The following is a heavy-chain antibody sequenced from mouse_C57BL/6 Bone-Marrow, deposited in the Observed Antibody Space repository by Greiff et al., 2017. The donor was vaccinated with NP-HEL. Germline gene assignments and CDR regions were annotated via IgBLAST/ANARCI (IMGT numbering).Heavy chain of an antibody. CDR3: ARDRASTGTRAMDY. CDR1: GYTFTSYW. Sequence: QVQLKQSGAELAKPGASVKLSCKASGYTFTSYWMHWVNQRPGQGLEWIGYINPSSGYTKYNRKFKDKATLTADKSSSTAYMQLSSLTYEDSAVYYCARDRASTGTRAMDYWGQGTSVTVSS. J-gene: IGHJ4*01. V-gene: IGHV1-7*01. D-gene: IGHD4-1*02. CDR2: INPSSGYT.